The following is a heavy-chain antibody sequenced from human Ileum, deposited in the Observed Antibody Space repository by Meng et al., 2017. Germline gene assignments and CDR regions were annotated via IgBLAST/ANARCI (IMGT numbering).Heavy chain of an antibody. CDR2: IYYSGST. V-gene: IGHV4-30-4*01. Sequence: QVQLQESGPGLVKPSQTLSLTVTVSGGSISSGDYYWSWIRQPPGKGLEWIGYIYYSGSTYYNPSLKSRLTISVDTSKNQSSLKLSSVTAADTAVYYCVSERRRSYFFDYWGQGTLVTVSS. CDR1: GGSISSGDYY. J-gene: IGHJ4*02. CDR3: VSERRRSYFFDY.